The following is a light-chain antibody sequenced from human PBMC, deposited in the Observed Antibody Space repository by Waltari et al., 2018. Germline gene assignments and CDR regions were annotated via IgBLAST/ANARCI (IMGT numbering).Light chain of an antibody. Sequence: QSVLTQPPPVSGAPGQRVTISCTGTSSNTGAGYDVPWYQQFPGTAPNLLIYGNRNRPSGVPDRFSGSRSGTSASLAITGLQAEDEADYYCQSYDSSLTTSDVFGTGTKVTVL. V-gene: IGLV1-40*01. CDR3: QSYDSSLTTSDV. CDR1: SSNTGAGYD. J-gene: IGLJ1*01. CDR2: GNR.